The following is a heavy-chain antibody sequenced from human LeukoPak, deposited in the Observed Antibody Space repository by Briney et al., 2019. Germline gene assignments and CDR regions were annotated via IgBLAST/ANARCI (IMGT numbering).Heavy chain of an antibody. D-gene: IGHD2-2*01. J-gene: IGHJ6*02. CDR1: GFTFSSYA. V-gene: IGHV3-30-3*01. Sequence: GGSLRLSCAASGFTFSSYAMHWVRQAPGKGLEWVAVISYDGSNKYYADSVKGRFTISRDNSKNTLYLQMNSLRAEDTAVYYCAREGVVVPAAIRGMDVWGQGTTATVSS. CDR3: AREGVVVPAAIRGMDV. CDR2: ISYDGSNK.